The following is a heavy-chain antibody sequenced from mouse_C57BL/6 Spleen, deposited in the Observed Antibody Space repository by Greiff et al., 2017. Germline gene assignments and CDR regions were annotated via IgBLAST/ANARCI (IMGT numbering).Heavy chain of an antibody. Sequence: QVQLKQSGAELVRPGASVTLSCKASGYTFTDYEMHWVKQTPVHGLEWIGAIDPETGGTAYNQKFKGKAILTADKSSSTAYMELRSLTSEDSAVYYCTNHNYEDAMDYWGQGTSVTVSS. CDR2: IDPETGGT. J-gene: IGHJ4*01. CDR3: TNHNYEDAMDY. V-gene: IGHV1-15*01. D-gene: IGHD1-2*01. CDR1: GYTFTDYE.